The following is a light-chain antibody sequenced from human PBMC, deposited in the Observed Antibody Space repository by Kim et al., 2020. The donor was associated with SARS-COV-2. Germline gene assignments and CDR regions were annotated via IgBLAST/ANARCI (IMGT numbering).Light chain of an antibody. V-gene: IGKV3-15*01. J-gene: IGKJ1*01. CDR2: GAS. Sequence: VFPGERANISCRASQGVSSNLAWYQQKPGQAPRRLIYGASTRATGIPARFSGSGSGTEFTLTISSRQSEDFAVYYCQQYNNWPPTFGQGTKVDIK. CDR1: QGVSSN. CDR3: QQYNNWPPT.